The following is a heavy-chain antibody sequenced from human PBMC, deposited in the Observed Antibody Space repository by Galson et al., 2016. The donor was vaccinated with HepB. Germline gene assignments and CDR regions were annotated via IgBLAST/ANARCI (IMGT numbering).Heavy chain of an antibody. CDR2: IGNKTSNYET. CDR1: GFTFSVSA. CDR3: TRLNYYHPPPS. J-gene: IGHJ1*01. Sequence: SLRLSCATSGFTFSVSAIHWVRQPSGKGLEWVGLIGNKTSNYETSYAASLKGRFTISRDASKNTAYLEMNSLNIEDTAVYYCTRLNYYHPPPSWGQGLLVTVSS. D-gene: IGHD1-26*01. V-gene: IGHV3-73*01.